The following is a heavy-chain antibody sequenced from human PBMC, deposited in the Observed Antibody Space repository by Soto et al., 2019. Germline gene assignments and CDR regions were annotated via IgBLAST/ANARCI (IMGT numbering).Heavy chain of an antibody. Sequence: SETLSLTCTVSGGSISSGGYYWSWIRQHPGKGLEWIGYIYYSGSTYYNPSLKSRVTISVDTSKNQSSLKLSSVTAADTAVYYCARGRRTRWLQSQRYYYYGMDVWGQGTTVTVSS. CDR3: ARGRRTRWLQSQRYYYYGMDV. J-gene: IGHJ6*02. CDR1: GGSISSGGYY. CDR2: IYYSGST. V-gene: IGHV4-31*03. D-gene: IGHD5-12*01.